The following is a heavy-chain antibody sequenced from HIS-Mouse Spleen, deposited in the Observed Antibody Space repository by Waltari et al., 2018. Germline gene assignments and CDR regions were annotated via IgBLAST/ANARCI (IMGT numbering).Heavy chain of an antibody. CDR3: AREIPYSSSWYDWYFDL. Sequence: QLQLQESGPGLVKPSETLSLTCTVSGGSISSSSYYWGWLRQPPGKGLEWIGSIYYSGSNYYNPSLKSRVTISVDTSKNQFSLTLSSVTAADTAVYYCAREIPYSSSWYDWYFDLWGRGTLVTVSS. D-gene: IGHD6-13*01. J-gene: IGHJ2*01. CDR1: GGSISSSSYY. V-gene: IGHV4-39*07. CDR2: IYYSGSN.